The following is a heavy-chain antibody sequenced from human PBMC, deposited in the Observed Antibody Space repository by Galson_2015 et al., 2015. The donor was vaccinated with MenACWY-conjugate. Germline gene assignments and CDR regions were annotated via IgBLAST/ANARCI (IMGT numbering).Heavy chain of an antibody. D-gene: IGHD5-24*01. CDR2: IYPVDSDT. J-gene: IGHJ5*02. V-gene: IGHV5-51*01. CDR1: GYKFSNYW. Sequence: QSGAEVKQPGESLKISCKGSGYKFSNYWIGWVRQMPGKGLEWMGNIYPVDSDTKYSPSFEGQVTISADKSITTAYLQMNSLKTEDTAVYYCVAHELGDGRNGNHWGQGTLVTVSS. CDR3: VAHELGDGRNGNH.